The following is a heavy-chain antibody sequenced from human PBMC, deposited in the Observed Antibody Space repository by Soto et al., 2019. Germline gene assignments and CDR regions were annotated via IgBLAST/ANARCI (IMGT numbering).Heavy chain of an antibody. CDR1: GDSISSGGYY. J-gene: IGHJ4*02. Sequence: VQLQESGPGLVKPSQTLSLTCSVSGDSISSGGYYWSWIRQHPGKGLEWVGYIDYSGSTYYNSSXRRXLPISADMSKNQFSLKLRSVTAADTAVYYCARVTPAAGTPYWGQGTLVTVSS. CDR2: IDYSGST. V-gene: IGHV4-31*03. D-gene: IGHD6-13*01. CDR3: ARVTPAAGTPY.